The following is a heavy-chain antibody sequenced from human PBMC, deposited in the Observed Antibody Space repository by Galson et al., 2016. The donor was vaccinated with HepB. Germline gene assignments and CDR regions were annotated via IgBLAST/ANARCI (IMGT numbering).Heavy chain of an antibody. CDR1: GYTFTSYG. Sequence: SVKVSCKASGYTFTSYGISWVRQAPGQGLEWMGWISVYNVNTNYAQRLQGRVTMTTDTSTSTAYMELRSLRSDDTAVYFCARDEAVAGTRGYHYHGMDVWGQGTTVTVSS. V-gene: IGHV1-18*01. CDR3: ARDEAVAGTRGYHYHGMDV. D-gene: IGHD6-19*01. J-gene: IGHJ6*02. CDR2: ISVYNVNT.